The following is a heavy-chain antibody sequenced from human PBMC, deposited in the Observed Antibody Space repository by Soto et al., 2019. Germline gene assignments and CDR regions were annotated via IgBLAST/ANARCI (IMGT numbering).Heavy chain of an antibody. CDR3: ARGSSGWYDGEYYSYYYGMDV. CDR2: ISSSSSYT. CDR1: GFTFSDYY. V-gene: IGHV3-11*06. Sequence: QLQLVESGGGLVKPGGSLRLSCAASGFTFSDYYMIWIRQAPGKGLEWVSYISSSSSYTNYADSVKGRFTISRDNAKNSLFLQMNSLRAEDTAVYYCARGSSGWYDGEYYSYYYGMDVWGQGTTVTVSS. J-gene: IGHJ6*02. D-gene: IGHD6-19*01.